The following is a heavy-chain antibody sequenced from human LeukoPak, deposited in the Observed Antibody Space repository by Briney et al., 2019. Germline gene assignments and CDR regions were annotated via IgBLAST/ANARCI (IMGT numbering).Heavy chain of an antibody. J-gene: IGHJ4*02. Sequence: ASVKVSCKGSGYSFTSYWIGWVRQMPGKGLEYMGIIHPGDSDTRYSPSFQGQVTISVDRSSSTAYIQWSRLKASDTAMYYCATHPGGLQSGFDNWGQGTLVTVSS. D-gene: IGHD5-24*01. V-gene: IGHV5-51*01. CDR1: GYSFTSYW. CDR2: IHPGDSDT. CDR3: ATHPGGLQSGFDN.